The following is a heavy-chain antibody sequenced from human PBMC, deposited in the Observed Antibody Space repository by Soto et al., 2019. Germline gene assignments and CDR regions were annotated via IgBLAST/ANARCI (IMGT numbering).Heavy chain of an antibody. J-gene: IGHJ6*02. Sequence: QVQLQESGPGLVKPSGTLSLTCAVSGDSISSRNWWSWVRQPPGKGLEWIGQISHGGKTNYNPSRQYRGDLSVDHSKNRFTPNLSSGTDADTAVYYCARAGRRYCSGFSCDSGLYGMDVWGQGTTVTVSS. CDR1: GDSISSRNW. V-gene: IGHV4-4*02. D-gene: IGHD2-15*01. CDR2: ISHGGKT. CDR3: ARAGRRYCSGFSCDSGLYGMDV.